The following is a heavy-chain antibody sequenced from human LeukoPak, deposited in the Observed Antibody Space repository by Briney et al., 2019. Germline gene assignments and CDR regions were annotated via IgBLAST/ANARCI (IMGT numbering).Heavy chain of an antibody. Sequence: SETLSLTCIVSGGSISSYYWGWIRHPPGKGLEWIGSIYYSGSTYYNPSLKSRVTISVDTSKNQFSLKLSSVTAADTAVYYCARVITIFGVVILMYFDYWGQGTLVTVSS. CDR1: GGSISSYY. J-gene: IGHJ4*02. CDR2: IYYSGST. CDR3: ARVITIFGVVILMYFDY. D-gene: IGHD3-3*01. V-gene: IGHV4-39*01.